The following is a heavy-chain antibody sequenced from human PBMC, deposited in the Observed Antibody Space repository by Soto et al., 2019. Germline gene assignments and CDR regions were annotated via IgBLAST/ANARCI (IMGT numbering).Heavy chain of an antibody. Sequence: PGGSLRLSCAASGFTVSSNYMSWVRQAPGKGLEWVSVIYSGGSTYYADSVKGRFTISRDNSKNTLYLQMNSLRAEDTAVYYCARHYGSGTYPLDYWGPGTLVTVSS. CDR3: ARHYGSGTYPLDY. V-gene: IGHV3-66*04. J-gene: IGHJ4*02. CDR2: IYSGGST. D-gene: IGHD3-10*01. CDR1: GFTVSSNY.